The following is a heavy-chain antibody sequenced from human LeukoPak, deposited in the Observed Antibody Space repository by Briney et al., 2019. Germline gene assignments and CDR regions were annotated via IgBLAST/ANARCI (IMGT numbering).Heavy chain of an antibody. Sequence: GGSLRLSCAASGFTFSSDGMSWVRQAPGKGLGWVSRISGSGGNTYYADSIKGRFTISRDNSNNTLYLQMNSLRAEDTAVYYCAKGGISGLYGLDVWGQGTTVAVFS. CDR3: AKGGISGLYGLDV. J-gene: IGHJ6*02. CDR2: ISGSGGNT. CDR1: GFTFSSDG. D-gene: IGHD3-10*01. V-gene: IGHV3-23*01.